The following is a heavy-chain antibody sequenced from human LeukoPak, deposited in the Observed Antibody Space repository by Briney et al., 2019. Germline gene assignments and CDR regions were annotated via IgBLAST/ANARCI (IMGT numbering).Heavy chain of an antibody. J-gene: IGHJ4*02. Sequence: GGSLRLSCAASGFAFSTYAMSWVRQAPGKGLEWVSAISGNGVSTYYADSVKGRFTISRDNAKNSLYLQMNSLRAEDTAVYHCARALEFYYFDYWGQGTLVTVSS. CDR3: ARALEFYYFDY. CDR1: GFAFSTYA. D-gene: IGHD3-10*01. CDR2: ISGNGVST. V-gene: IGHV3-23*01.